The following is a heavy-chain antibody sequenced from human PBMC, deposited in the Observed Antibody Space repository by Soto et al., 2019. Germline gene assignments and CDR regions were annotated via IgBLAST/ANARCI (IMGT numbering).Heavy chain of an antibody. J-gene: IGHJ4*02. V-gene: IGHV4-4*02. D-gene: IGHD3-3*01. CDR2: IYHSGST. CDR1: GGSISSSNW. CDR3: ASAYYDFWSGYWNFDY. Sequence: SETLSLTCAVSGGSISSSNWWSWVRQPPGKGLEWIGEIYHSGSTNYNPSLKSRVTISVDKSKNQFSLKLSSVTAADTAVYYCASAYYDFWSGYWNFDYWGQGTLVTVSS.